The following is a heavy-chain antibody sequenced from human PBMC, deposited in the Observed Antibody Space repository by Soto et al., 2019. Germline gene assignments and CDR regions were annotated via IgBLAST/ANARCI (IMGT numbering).Heavy chain of an antibody. CDR1: GFTFSNYW. J-gene: IGHJ6*03. CDR3: ARGDCVGGTCYSLSVSFYYYMDV. CDR2: INNDGSVS. Sequence: EVQLVESGGGLVQPGGSLRLSCVASGFTFSNYWMYWVRQAPGEGLVWVSRINNDGSVSSYADSVKGRLTISRDNVKNTLYLQMDSLRAEDTAVYYCARGDCVGGTCYSLSVSFYYYMDVWGKGTTVPVFS. V-gene: IGHV3-74*01. D-gene: IGHD2-15*01.